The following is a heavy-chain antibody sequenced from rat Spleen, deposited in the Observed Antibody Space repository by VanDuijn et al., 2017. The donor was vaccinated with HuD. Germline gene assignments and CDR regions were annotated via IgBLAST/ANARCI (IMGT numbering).Heavy chain of an antibody. V-gene: IGHV5-20*01. CDR3: TRDSRVLGYYYVMDA. J-gene: IGHJ2*01. CDR1: GFTFNNYD. Sequence: EVQLVESGGGLVQPGRSLKLSCEASGFTFNNYDMAWVRQAPTKGLEWIASISYDGDSTYYRDSVKGRFTISRDNAKSTLYLQMNSLRSEDTATYYCTRDSRVLGYYYVMDAWGQGVMVTVSS. D-gene: IGHD1-12*01. CDR2: ISYDGDST.